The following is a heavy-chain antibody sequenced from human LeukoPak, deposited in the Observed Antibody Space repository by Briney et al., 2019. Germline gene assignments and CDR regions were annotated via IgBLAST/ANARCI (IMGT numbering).Heavy chain of an antibody. CDR2: IRSKAYGGTT. Sequence: GGSLRLSCTASGFTFGDYAMSWFRQAPGKGLEWVGFIRSKAYGGTTEYAASVKGRFTSSRDDSKRIPYLQINSLKTEDTAVYYCTTVFGYSSCWYFDAFDIWGQGTMVTVSS. V-gene: IGHV3-49*03. J-gene: IGHJ3*02. CDR3: TTVFGYSSCWYFDAFDI. CDR1: GFTFGDYA. D-gene: IGHD6-19*01.